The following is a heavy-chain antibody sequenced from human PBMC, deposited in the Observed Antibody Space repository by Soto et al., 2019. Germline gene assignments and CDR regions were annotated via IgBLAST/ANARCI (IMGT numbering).Heavy chain of an antibody. D-gene: IGHD2-2*01. CDR2: ISAYNGNT. CDR3: ARDLSPSVVPAAENWFDP. CDR1: GYTFTSYG. V-gene: IGHV1-18*04. J-gene: IGHJ5*02. Sequence: QVQLVQSGAEVKKPGASVKVSCKASGYTFTSYGISWVRQAPGQGLEWMGRISAYNGNTNYAQKLQGRVTMTTDTPTSTAYMELRSLRSDDTAVYYCARDLSPSVVPAAENWFDPWGQGTLVTVSS.